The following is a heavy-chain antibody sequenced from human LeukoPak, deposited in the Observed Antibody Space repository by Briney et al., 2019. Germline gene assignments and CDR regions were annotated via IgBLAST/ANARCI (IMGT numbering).Heavy chain of an antibody. CDR3: ARVIRAAPGKGYFDY. J-gene: IGHJ4*02. V-gene: IGHV3-23*01. CDR1: GFIFSTYA. D-gene: IGHD6-13*01. CDR2: ISGSGGST. Sequence: PGGSLRFSCATSGFIFSTYALSWVRQAPGKGLEWASSISGSGGSTYHADSVKGRFTISRDSSKNTLYLQMNSLRAEDTAIYYCARVIRAAPGKGYFDYWGQGTLVTVSS.